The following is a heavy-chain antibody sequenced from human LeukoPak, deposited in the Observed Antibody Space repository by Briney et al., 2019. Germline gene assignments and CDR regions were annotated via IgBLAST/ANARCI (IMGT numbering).Heavy chain of an antibody. CDR3: ARDRRGLDY. Sequence: SETLSLTCTVSGGSISSYYWSWIRHPPGKGLEWIGYIYYSGSTNYNPSLKSRVTISVDTSKNQFSLKLSSVTAADTAVYYCARDRRGLDYWGQGTLVTVSS. CDR2: IYYSGST. J-gene: IGHJ4*02. V-gene: IGHV4-59*01. D-gene: IGHD3-16*01. CDR1: GGSISSYY.